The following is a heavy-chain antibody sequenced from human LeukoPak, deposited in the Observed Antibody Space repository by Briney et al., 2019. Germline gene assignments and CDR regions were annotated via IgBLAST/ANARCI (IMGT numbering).Heavy chain of an antibody. J-gene: IGHJ4*02. V-gene: IGHV3-23*01. D-gene: IGHD3-16*01. CDR3: AKRLSAREFRY. CDR1: GFTFSSYA. CDR2: ISGSGGST. Sequence: GGSLRLSCAASGFTFSSYAMSWVHQAPGKGLEWVSAISGSGGSTYYADSVKGRFTISRDNSKNTLYLQMNSLRAEDTAVYYCAKRLSAREFRYWGQGTLVTVSS.